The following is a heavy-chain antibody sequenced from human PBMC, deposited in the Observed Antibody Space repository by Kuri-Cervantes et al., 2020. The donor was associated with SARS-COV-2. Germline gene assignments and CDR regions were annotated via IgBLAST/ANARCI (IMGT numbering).Heavy chain of an antibody. J-gene: IGHJ4*02. V-gene: IGHV3-53*01. CDR1: GFTGSANY. CDR3: LPVVSAAMDFDY. CDR2: HYSGGTT. D-gene: IGHD2-2*01. Sequence: GGSLRLSCAASGFTGSANYMNWVRQAPGKGLGWVSIHYSGGTTYYADSVKGRFTISKDNAKNSLYLQMHSLRAEDTAVYYCLPVVSAAMDFDYWGQGTLVTVSS.